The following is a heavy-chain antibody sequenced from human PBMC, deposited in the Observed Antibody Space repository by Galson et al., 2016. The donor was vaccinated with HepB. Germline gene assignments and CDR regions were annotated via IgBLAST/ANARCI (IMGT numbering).Heavy chain of an antibody. CDR1: GFTFSTYW. J-gene: IGHJ4*02. CDR2: ISYDGSTK. CDR3: ARGPVSVYFYDSSGFYPGF. D-gene: IGHD3-22*01. V-gene: IGHV3-30*03. Sequence: SLRLSCAASGFTFSTYWMHWVRQAPGKGLEGVAFISYDGSTKYYADSVRGRFTVSRDKSKNTLSLQMNSLRPEDTAVYYCARGPVSVYFYDSSGFYPGFWGQGTLVTVSS.